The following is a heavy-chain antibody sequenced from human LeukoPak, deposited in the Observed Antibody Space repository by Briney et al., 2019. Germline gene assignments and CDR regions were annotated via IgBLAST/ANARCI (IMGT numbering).Heavy chain of an antibody. CDR2: INHSGST. Sequence: PSETLSLTCAVYGGSFSGYYWSWIRQPPGKGLEWIGEINHSGSTNYNPSLKSRVTISVDTSKNQFSLKLSSGTAADTAVYYCARVALWFGYYFDYWGQGTLVTVSS. CDR3: ARVALWFGYYFDY. J-gene: IGHJ4*02. V-gene: IGHV4-34*01. CDR1: GGSFSGYY. D-gene: IGHD3-10*01.